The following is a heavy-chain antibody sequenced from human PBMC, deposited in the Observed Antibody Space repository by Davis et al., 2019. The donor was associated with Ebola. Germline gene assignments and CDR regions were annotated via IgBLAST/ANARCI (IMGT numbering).Heavy chain of an antibody. Sequence: AASVKVSCKASGGSLSNNAISWVRQAPGQGLEWMGWISAYNGNTNYAQKLQGRVTMTTDTSTSTAYMELRSLRSDDTAVYYCARDGPTCSGGSCYLPSSWSDPWGQGTLVTVSS. CDR2: ISAYNGNT. D-gene: IGHD2-15*01. V-gene: IGHV1-18*01. CDR1: GGSLSNNA. CDR3: ARDGPTCSGGSCYLPSSWSDP. J-gene: IGHJ5*02.